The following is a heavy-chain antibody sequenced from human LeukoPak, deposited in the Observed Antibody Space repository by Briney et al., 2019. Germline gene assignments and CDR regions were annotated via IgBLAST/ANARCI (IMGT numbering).Heavy chain of an antibody. CDR1: GFTFSSYW. CDR2: IKDDGSEK. J-gene: IGHJ4*02. CDR3: ARRGTIVGTNSFDY. D-gene: IGHD1-26*01. V-gene: IGHV3-7*01. Sequence: PGGSLRPSCAASGFTFSSYWMSWVRQAPGKGLEWVANIKDDGSEKNYVDSVKGRFTISRDNTKNSLYLQMNSLRAEDTAVYYCARRGTIVGTNSFDYWGQGTLVTVSS.